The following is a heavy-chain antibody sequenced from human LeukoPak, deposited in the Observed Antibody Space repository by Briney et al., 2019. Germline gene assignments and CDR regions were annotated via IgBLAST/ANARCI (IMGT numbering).Heavy chain of an antibody. CDR3: ARTSLGKGSGYLNWFDP. Sequence: SETLSLTCAVYGGSFSGYYWSWIRQPPGKGLEWIGEINHSGSTNYNPSLKSRVTISVDTSKNQFSLKLSSVTAADTAVYYCARTSLGKGSGYLNWFDPWGQGTLVTVSS. CDR2: INHSGST. J-gene: IGHJ5*02. CDR1: GGSFSGYY. V-gene: IGHV4-34*01. D-gene: IGHD3-22*01.